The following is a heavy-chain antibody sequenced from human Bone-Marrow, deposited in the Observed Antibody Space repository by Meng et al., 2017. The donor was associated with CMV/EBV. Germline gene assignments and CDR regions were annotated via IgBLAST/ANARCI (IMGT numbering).Heavy chain of an antibody. CDR3: ARGVERIFGVVTAYYYYGMDV. V-gene: IGHV3-7*01. Sequence: GESLKISCAASGFTFSSYSMNWVRQAPGKGLEWVANIKEDGSEKYYVDSVKGRFTISRDNAKNSLYLQMNSLRAEDTAVYYCARGVERIFGVVTAYYYYGMDVWGQGTTVTVSS. D-gene: IGHD3-3*01. J-gene: IGHJ6*02. CDR2: IKEDGSEK. CDR1: GFTFSSYS.